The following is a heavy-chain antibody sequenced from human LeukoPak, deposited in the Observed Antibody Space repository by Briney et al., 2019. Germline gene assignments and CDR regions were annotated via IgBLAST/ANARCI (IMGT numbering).Heavy chain of an antibody. D-gene: IGHD3-22*01. Sequence: ASVKVSCKASGYTFTSYYMHWVRQAPGQGLEWMGIINPSGGSTSYAQKFQGRVTMTRDTSTSTVYMELSSLRSEDTAVYYCARDSALDSSGYYYTLFRPYYYYGMDVWGQGTTVTVSS. J-gene: IGHJ6*02. CDR3: ARDSALDSSGYYYTLFRPYYYYGMDV. CDR2: INPSGGST. CDR1: GYTFTSYY. V-gene: IGHV1-46*01.